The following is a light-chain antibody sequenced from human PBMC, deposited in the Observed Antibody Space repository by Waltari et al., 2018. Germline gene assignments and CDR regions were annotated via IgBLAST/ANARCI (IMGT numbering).Light chain of an antibody. CDR1: QSVLSTSNNKNY. V-gene: IGKV4-1*01. J-gene: IGKJ1*01. CDR2: WSS. Sequence: DIVMTQSPDSLAVPLGGRATINCKSSQSVLSTSNNKNYFAWYQQKPGHPPKLLVQWSSTRESGVPDRFSGSGSGTDFTLTISSLQAEDVAVYYCQQYYSTPWTFGQGTKVEMK. CDR3: QQYYSTPWT.